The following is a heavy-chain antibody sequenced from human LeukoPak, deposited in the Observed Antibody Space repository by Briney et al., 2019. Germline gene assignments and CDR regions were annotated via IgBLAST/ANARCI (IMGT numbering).Heavy chain of an antibody. CDR1: GGSISSYY. J-gene: IGHJ6*02. D-gene: IGHD5-12*01. Sequence: PSETLSLTCTVSGGSISSYYWSWIRQPPGKGLEWIGYIYYSGSTNYNPSLKSRVTISVDTSKNQFSLKLSSVTAADTAVYYCARDSGYDRYYYYYGMDVWGQGTTVTVSS. CDR2: IYYSGST. CDR3: ARDSGYDRYYYYYGMDV. V-gene: IGHV4-59*01.